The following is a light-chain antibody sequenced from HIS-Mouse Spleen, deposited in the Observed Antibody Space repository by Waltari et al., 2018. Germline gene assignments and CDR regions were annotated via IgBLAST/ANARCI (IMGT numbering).Light chain of an antibody. CDR2: EDS. Sequence: SYELTQPPSVSVSPGQTARITCSGDALPTKYAYWYQQKSGQAPVLVIYEDSKRSSGIPESFSGSSSGTMATLTISGAQVEDEADYYCYSTDSSGNHRVFGGGTKLTVL. V-gene: IGLV3-10*01. CDR3: YSTDSSGNHRV. CDR1: ALPTKY. J-gene: IGLJ2*01.